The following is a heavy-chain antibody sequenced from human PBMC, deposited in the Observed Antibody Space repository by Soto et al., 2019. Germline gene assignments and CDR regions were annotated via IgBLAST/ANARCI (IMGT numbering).Heavy chain of an antibody. CDR2: INHSGST. Sequence: QVQLQQWGAGLLKPSETLSLTCAVYGGSFSGYYWSWIRQPPGKGLEWIGEINHSGSTNYNPSLTSRVTISVDTSKNEFSLKLSSVTAAHTAVYYCARGGNSGYVWWGQVTLVTVS. J-gene: IGHJ4*02. CDR1: GGSFSGYY. D-gene: IGHD5-12*01. V-gene: IGHV4-34*01. CDR3: ARGGNSGYVW.